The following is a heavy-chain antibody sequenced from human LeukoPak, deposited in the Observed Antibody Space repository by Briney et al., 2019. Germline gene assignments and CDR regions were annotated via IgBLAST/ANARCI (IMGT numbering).Heavy chain of an antibody. V-gene: IGHV1-69*05. CDR2: IIPIFGTA. Sequence: SVKVSCKASGGTFSSYAISWVRQAPGQGLEWMGRIIPIFGTANYAQKFQGRVTISTDESTSTAYMELSSLRSEDTAVYYCARENGGYDFWSGYDSRFDPWGQGTLVTVSS. J-gene: IGHJ5*02. D-gene: IGHD3-3*01. CDR1: GGTFSSYA. CDR3: ARENGGYDFWSGYDSRFDP.